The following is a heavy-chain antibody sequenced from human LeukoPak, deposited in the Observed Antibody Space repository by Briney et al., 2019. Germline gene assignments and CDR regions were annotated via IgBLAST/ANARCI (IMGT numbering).Heavy chain of an antibody. V-gene: IGHV3-53*01. J-gene: IGHJ4*02. CDR1: GFTVSSNY. D-gene: IGHD2-21*02. CDR2: IYSGGNT. Sequence: PGGSLRLSCAASGFTVSSNYMSWVRQAPGKGLEWVSIIYSGGNTYYADSVKGRFTISRDNSKNTLYLQMNSLRAEDTAVYYCAGASLGDSYSYWGQGTLVTVSS. CDR3: AGASLGDSYSY.